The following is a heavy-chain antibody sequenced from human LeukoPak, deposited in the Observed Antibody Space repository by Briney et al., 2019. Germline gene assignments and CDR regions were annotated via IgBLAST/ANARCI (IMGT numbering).Heavy chain of an antibody. Sequence: GASVKVSCKASGYTFTGYYMHWVRQAPGQGLEWMGWINPNSGGTNYAQKFQGRVTMTRDTSISTAYMELSRLRSDDTAVYYCARVVPAAMRVRGDRNWFDPWGQGTLVTVSS. V-gene: IGHV1-2*02. J-gene: IGHJ5*02. CDR1: GYTFTGYY. CDR3: ARVVPAAMRVRGDRNWFDP. CDR2: INPNSGGT. D-gene: IGHD2-2*01.